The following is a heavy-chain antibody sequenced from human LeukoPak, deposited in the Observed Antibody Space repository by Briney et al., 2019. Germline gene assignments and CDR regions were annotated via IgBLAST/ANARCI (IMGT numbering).Heavy chain of an antibody. CDR1: GGSISSGGYY. CDR2: IYYSGST. V-gene: IGHV4-31*03. Sequence: TLSLTCTVSGGSISSGGYYWSWIRQHPGKGLEWLGCIYYSGSTYYNPSLKSRVPISVDTSKNQFSLKLSSVTAADTAVYYCVRYSYYYASGSQFDYWGQGTLVTVSS. J-gene: IGHJ4*02. CDR3: VRYSYYYASGSQFDY. D-gene: IGHD3-10*01.